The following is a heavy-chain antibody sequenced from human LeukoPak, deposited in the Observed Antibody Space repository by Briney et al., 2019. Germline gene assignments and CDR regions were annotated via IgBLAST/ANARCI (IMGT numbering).Heavy chain of an antibody. D-gene: IGHD3-10*01. CDR3: ARVHYYGSGSYSDY. V-gene: IGHV1-46*01. Sequence: ASVKVSCKASGYTFTDYYIHWVRQAPGQGLEWMGIINPTGGSTSYAQTFQGRVTMTRDTSTSTVYMELSSLISEDTAVYYCARVHYYGSGSYSDYWGQGTLVTVSS. CDR1: GYTFTDYY. CDR2: INPTGGST. J-gene: IGHJ4*02.